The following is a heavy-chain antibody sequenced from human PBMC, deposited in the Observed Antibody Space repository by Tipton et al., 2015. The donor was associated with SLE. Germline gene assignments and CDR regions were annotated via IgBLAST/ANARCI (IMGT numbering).Heavy chain of an antibody. CDR2: INHSGST. CDR1: GGSFSGYY. J-gene: IGHJ1*01. CDR3: AVGYCESTSCQREYYHH. Sequence: TLSLTCAVYGGSFSGYYWSWIRQTPGKGLEWIGEINHSGSTNYNPSLKSRVTVSVDTSKNQFSLRLTSVTAADTAVYYCAVGYCESTSCQREYYHHWGQGTLVTVSS. D-gene: IGHD2-2*01. V-gene: IGHV4-34*01.